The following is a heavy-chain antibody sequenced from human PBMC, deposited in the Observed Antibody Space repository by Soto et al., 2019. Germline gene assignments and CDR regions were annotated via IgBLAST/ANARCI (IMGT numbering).Heavy chain of an antibody. V-gene: IGHV1-18*01. CDR3: ARVYGDYLDDY. CDR1: GYTFTSYG. CDR2: ISAYNGNT. Sequence: QVQLVQSGAEVKKPGASVKVSCKASGYTFTSYGISWVRQAPGQGLEWMGWISAYNGNTKYSQNFQGRVTITRDTSASTAYMELSSLRSEDTAVYYCARVYGDYLDDYWGQGTLVTVSS. J-gene: IGHJ4*02. D-gene: IGHD4-17*01.